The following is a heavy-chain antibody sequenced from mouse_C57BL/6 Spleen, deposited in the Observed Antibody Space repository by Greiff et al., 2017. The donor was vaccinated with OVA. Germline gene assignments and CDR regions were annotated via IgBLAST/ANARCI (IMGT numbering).Heavy chain of an antibody. CDR1: GYTFTEYT. J-gene: IGHJ2*01. Sequence: QVQLKESGAELVKPGASVKLSCKASGYTFTEYTIHWVKQRSGQGLEWIGWFYPGSGSIKYNEKFKDKATLTADKSSSTVYMELSRLTSEDSAVYFCARHGITTVVDEDYFDYWGQGTTLTVSS. V-gene: IGHV1-62-2*01. CDR3: ARHGITTVVDEDYFDY. D-gene: IGHD1-1*01. CDR2: FYPGSGSI.